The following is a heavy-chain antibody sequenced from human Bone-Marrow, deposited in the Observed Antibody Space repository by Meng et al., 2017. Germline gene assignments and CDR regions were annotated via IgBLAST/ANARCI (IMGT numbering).Heavy chain of an antibody. D-gene: IGHD3-22*01. Sequence: GESLKISCAASGFTFSDYYMSWIRQAPGKGLEWVSYISSSGSTIYYADSVKGRFTISRDNSKNTLYLQMNSLRAEDTAVYYCAREDSSGYYPATGRGMDVWGQGTTVTVSS. J-gene: IGHJ6*02. CDR2: ISSSGSTI. CDR3: AREDSSGYYPATGRGMDV. V-gene: IGHV3-11*04. CDR1: GFTFSDYY.